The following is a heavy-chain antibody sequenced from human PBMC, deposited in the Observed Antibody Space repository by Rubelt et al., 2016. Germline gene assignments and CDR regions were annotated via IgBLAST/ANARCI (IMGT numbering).Heavy chain of an antibody. CDR1: GGSISSSSYY. CDR2: IYYSGST. Sequence: QLQLQESGPGLVKPSETLSLTCTVSGGSISSSSYYWGWIRQPPGKGLEWIGYIYYSGSTNYNPSLKIRVPISVDTSKNQFSLKRSSVTAADTAVYYCARLVMMPEKRVLDYWGQGTLVTVSS. V-gene: IGHV4-61*05. CDR3: ARLVMMPEKRVLDY. J-gene: IGHJ4*02. D-gene: IGHD2-2*01.